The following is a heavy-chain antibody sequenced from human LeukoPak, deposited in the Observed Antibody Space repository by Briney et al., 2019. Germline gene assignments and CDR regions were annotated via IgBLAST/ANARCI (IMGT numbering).Heavy chain of an antibody. Sequence: PSETLSLTCNVSGDSITSGAFYCAWTRQSPGKGLEWIGNVYYSGSTQYNPSLRGRVSISMDKTKNQFSLNLNSVSVTDTAIYYCARRDYAAWFDPWGQGTLVTVSS. CDR2: VYYSGST. J-gene: IGHJ5*02. D-gene: IGHD4/OR15-4a*01. CDR3: ARRDYAAWFDP. CDR1: GDSITSGAFY. V-gene: IGHV4-39*01.